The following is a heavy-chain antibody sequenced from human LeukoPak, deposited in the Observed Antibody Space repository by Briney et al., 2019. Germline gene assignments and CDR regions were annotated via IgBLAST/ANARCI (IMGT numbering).Heavy chain of an antibody. CDR3: ARGPYDSSGYDTGNAFDI. Sequence: GGSLRLSCAASGFTVSNNYMSWVRQAPGKGLEWVSVIYSGGNSYYADSVKGRFTISRDSSKNTLYLQMNSLTAEDTAVYYCARGPYDSSGYDTGNAFDIWGQGTMVTVSS. CDR1: GFTVSNNY. CDR2: IYSGGNS. J-gene: IGHJ3*02. D-gene: IGHD3-22*01. V-gene: IGHV3-53*01.